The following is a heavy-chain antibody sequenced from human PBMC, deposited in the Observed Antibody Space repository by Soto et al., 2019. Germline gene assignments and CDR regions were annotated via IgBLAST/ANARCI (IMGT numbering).Heavy chain of an antibody. V-gene: IGHV2-5*02. CDR1: GFSLSTRGVA. J-gene: IGHJ4*02. D-gene: IGHD3-10*01. Sequence: QITLKESGPTLVKPTQTLTLTCTFSGFSLSTRGVAVGWLRKPPGTALEWLALIYWDDDEVYSPSLKSRLTITKDTSKNRVVLTMTNMYPVDTATYYCAHRPRGFSYYFDYWGQGTLVTVSS. CDR3: AHRPRGFSYYFDY. CDR2: IYWDDDE.